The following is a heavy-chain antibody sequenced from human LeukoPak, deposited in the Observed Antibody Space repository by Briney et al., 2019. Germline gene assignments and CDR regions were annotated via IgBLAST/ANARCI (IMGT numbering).Heavy chain of an antibody. CDR1: GYTFTSYG. Sequence: ASVKVSCKASGYTFTSYGMSWVRQAPGQGLEWMGCISAYNGNTNYAQKLQGRVTMTTDTSTSTAYMELRSLRSDDKAVYYCARDPRDYYDSSGRFDYWGQGTLVTVSS. CDR3: ARDPRDYYDSSGRFDY. D-gene: IGHD3-22*01. CDR2: ISAYNGNT. J-gene: IGHJ4*02. V-gene: IGHV1-18*01.